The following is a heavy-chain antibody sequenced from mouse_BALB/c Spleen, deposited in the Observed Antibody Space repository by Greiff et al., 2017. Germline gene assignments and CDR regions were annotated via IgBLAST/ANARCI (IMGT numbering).Heavy chain of an antibody. Sequence: VQVVESGAELARPGASVKLSCKASGYTFTDYYINWVKQRTGQGLEWIGEIYPGSGNTYYNEKFKGKATLTADKSSSTAYMQLSSLTSEDSAVYFCARSPITTAMDYWGQGTSVTVSS. CDR3: ARSPITTAMDY. V-gene: IGHV1-77*01. CDR2: IYPGSGNT. J-gene: IGHJ4*01. CDR1: GYTFTDYY. D-gene: IGHD1-2*01.